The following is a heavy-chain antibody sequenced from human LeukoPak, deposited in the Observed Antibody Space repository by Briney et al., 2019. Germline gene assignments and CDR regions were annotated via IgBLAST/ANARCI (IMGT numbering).Heavy chain of an antibody. D-gene: IGHD4-17*01. CDR3: AKDYGAELYYFDY. CDR1: GFTFSSYA. Sequence: GGSLRLSCAASGFTFSSYAMSWVRQAPGKGLEWVSAISGSGDSTYYADSVKGRFTISRDNSKNTLYLQMNSLRAEDTAVYYCAKDYGAELYYFDYWGQGTLVTVSS. J-gene: IGHJ4*02. CDR2: ISGSGDST. V-gene: IGHV3-23*01.